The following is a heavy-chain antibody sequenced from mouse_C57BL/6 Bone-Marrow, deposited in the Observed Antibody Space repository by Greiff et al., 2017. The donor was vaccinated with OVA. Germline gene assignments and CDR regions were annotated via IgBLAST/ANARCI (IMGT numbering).Heavy chain of an antibody. V-gene: IGHV1-55*01. Sequence: QVQLQQPGAELVKPGASVKMSCKASGYTFTSYWITWVKQRPGQGLEWIGDLYPGSGSTNYNEKFKSKATLTVDTSSSTAYMQLSSLTSEDSAVYYGARRGYDYEAWFAYWGQGTLVTVSA. CDR1: GYTFTSYW. D-gene: IGHD2-4*01. J-gene: IGHJ3*01. CDR2: LYPGSGST. CDR3: ARRGYDYEAWFAY.